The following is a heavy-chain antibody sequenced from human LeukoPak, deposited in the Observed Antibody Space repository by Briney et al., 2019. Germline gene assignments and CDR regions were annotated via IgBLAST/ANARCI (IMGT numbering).Heavy chain of an antibody. CDR2: IRYDGSNK. D-gene: IGHD3-10*01. Sequence: GGSLRLSCAASGFTFSSYAMSWVRQAPGKGLEWVTFIRYDGSNKYYAEYVKGRFTISRDYSKNTLYLQMNSLRAEDTAVYYCAKDQETYYYGSGSYYGAYDYWGQGTLVTVSS. V-gene: IGHV3-30*02. CDR1: GFTFSSYA. CDR3: AKDQETYYYGSGSYYGAYDY. J-gene: IGHJ4*02.